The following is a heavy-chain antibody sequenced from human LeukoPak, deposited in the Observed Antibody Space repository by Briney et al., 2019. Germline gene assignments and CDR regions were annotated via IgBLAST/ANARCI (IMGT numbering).Heavy chain of an antibody. Sequence: SETLSLTCTVSGGSISSYYWSWIRQPPGKGLEWIGYIYYSGSTNYNLSLKSQVTMSVDTSKSQFSLKLTSVTAADTAVYYCARYSGAPTWYFDLWGRGTLVTVSS. CDR3: ARYSGAPTWYFDL. J-gene: IGHJ2*01. CDR1: GGSISSYY. CDR2: IYYSGST. D-gene: IGHD1-26*01. V-gene: IGHV4-59*01.